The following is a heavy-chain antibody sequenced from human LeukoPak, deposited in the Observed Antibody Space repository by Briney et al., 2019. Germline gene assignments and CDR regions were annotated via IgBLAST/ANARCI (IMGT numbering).Heavy chain of an antibody. D-gene: IGHD6-13*01. CDR1: RFTFRSYS. CDR3: AKDPSSSWSLYYFDY. J-gene: IGHJ4*02. V-gene: IGHV3-30*04. Sequence: GRSLRLSCAASRFTFRSYSMHWVRQAPGKGLEWVAIISYDGRDKYYADSVKGRFTISRDNPKNTLFLQMNSLRAEDTAVYYCAKDPSSSWSLYYFDYWGQGTLVTVSS. CDR2: ISYDGRDK.